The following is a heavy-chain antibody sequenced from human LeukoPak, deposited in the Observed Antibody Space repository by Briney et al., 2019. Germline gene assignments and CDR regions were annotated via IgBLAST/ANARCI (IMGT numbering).Heavy chain of an antibody. CDR3: ATLVVTAITPDAFDI. CDR2: IQDDGSDR. J-gene: IGHJ3*02. Sequence: GGSLRLSCAASGFTFSNYDIHWVRQAPGKGLEWVAFIQDDGSDRYYADSVKGRFTISRDNSKNTLYLQMNSLRPEDTAVYYCATLVVTAITPDAFDIWGQGTMVTVSS. V-gene: IGHV3-30*02. D-gene: IGHD2-21*02. CDR1: GFTFSNYD.